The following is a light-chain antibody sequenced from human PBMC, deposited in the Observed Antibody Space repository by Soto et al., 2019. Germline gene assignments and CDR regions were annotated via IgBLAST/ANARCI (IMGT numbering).Light chain of an antibody. CDR2: DFS. CDR1: SSDVGGYTY. J-gene: IGLJ2*01. Sequence: QSVLTQPRSVSGSPGQSVTISCTGTSSDVGGYTYVSWYQQHPGKAPRLMIYDFSKRPSGVPDRFSGSQSGNTASLTISGLQAEDEADYYCCSYAGSSTVVFGGGTQLTVL. CDR3: CSYAGSSTVV. V-gene: IGLV2-11*01.